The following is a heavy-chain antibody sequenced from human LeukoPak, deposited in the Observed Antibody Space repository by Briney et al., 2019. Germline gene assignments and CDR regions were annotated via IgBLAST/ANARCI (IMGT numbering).Heavy chain of an antibody. CDR3: ARGPVSSSGFFGY. J-gene: IGHJ4*02. CDR1: GFTFSSNS. D-gene: IGHD6-19*01. CDR2: ISSTGGTI. V-gene: IGHV3-48*04. Sequence: GGSLRLSCAASGFTFSSNSMNWVRQAPGKGLEWVSYISSTGGTIYYADSMKGRFTISRDNAKKSLYLQMNSLRAEDTAVYYCARGPVSSSGFFGYWGQGTLVTVSS.